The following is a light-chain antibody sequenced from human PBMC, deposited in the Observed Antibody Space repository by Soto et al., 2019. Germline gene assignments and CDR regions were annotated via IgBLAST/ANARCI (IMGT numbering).Light chain of an antibody. CDR3: QQSHSTPWT. J-gene: IGKJ1*01. CDR1: QTITTY. V-gene: IGKV1-39*01. CDR2: GAS. Sequence: DIQMTQSPSSLSASVGDRVTITCRASQTITTYLNWYQQKPGKAPKLLIYGASSLQSGVPSRFTGSGYGTDFTLTISSLQPEDFSTYHCQQSHSTPWTFGQRTKLEIK.